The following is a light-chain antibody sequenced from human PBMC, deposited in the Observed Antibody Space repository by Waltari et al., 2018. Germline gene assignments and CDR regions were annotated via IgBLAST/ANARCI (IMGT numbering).Light chain of an antibody. CDR1: QSIYRW. Sequence: DIQMTQSPSTLSASVGDRVTITCRASQSIYRWVAWYQQKPGKAPKLLIYEASTLETGVPSRFSGSGSGTEFTLTISSLQPEDVATYYCQQYENFPWTFGQGTKVEVK. CDR3: QQYENFPWT. V-gene: IGKV1-5*03. CDR2: EAS. J-gene: IGKJ1*01.